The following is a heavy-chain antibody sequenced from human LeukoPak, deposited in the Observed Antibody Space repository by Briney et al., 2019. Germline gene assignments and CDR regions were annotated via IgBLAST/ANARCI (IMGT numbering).Heavy chain of an antibody. CDR1: GYTFTACY. CDR2: INPNSGGT. J-gene: IGHJ4*02. D-gene: IGHD6-19*01. V-gene: IGHV1-2*02. Sequence: ASVKVSCKASGYTFTACYMHWVRQAPGQGLEWMGWINPNSGGTNYEQKFQGRVTMTRDTSISTVYMELSRLRSDDTAVYYCARDFPSSGWYHPFDYWGQGILVTVSS. CDR3: ARDFPSSGWYHPFDY.